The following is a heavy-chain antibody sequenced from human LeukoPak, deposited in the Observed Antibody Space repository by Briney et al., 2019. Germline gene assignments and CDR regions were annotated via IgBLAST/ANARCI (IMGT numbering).Heavy chain of an antibody. Sequence: SETLSLTCAVYGGSFSGYYWSWIRQPPGKGLEWIGEINHSGSTNYNPSLKSRVTISVDTSKNQFSLKLSSVTAADTAVYYCARRVVVKGYFDYWGQGTLVTVSS. J-gene: IGHJ4*02. CDR1: GGSFSGYY. CDR3: ARRVVVKGYFDY. CDR2: INHSGST. D-gene: IGHD3-22*01. V-gene: IGHV4-34*01.